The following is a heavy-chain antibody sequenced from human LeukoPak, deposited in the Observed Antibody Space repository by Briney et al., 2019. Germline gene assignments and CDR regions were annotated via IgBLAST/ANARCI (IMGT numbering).Heavy chain of an antibody. D-gene: IGHD2-2*01. J-gene: IGHJ5*02. V-gene: IGHV3-66*01. CDR1: GFTVSSNY. CDR2: IYSSGST. Sequence: GGSLRLSCAASGFTVSSNYMSWVRQAPGKGLDWVSVIYSSGSTYYADSVKGRFTISRDNSKNTLYLQMNSLRADDTAVYYCILVPPNPWGQGTLVTVSS. CDR3: ILVPPNP.